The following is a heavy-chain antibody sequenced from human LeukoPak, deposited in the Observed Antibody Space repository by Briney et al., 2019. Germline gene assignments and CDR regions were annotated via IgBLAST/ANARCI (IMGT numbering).Heavy chain of an antibody. Sequence: ASVKLSCKASGYTFTDYYIHWVRQAPGQGLEWMGWINPNNGATNYAQKFQGRVTMTRDTSISTAFMELSSLRSDDTAVYYCARDNYSDSSGYYRYPGYFVSWGQRTLVTVSS. CDR2: INPNNGAT. CDR1: GYTFTDYY. V-gene: IGHV1-2*02. CDR3: ARDNYSDSSGYYRYPGYFVS. J-gene: IGHJ4*02. D-gene: IGHD3-22*01.